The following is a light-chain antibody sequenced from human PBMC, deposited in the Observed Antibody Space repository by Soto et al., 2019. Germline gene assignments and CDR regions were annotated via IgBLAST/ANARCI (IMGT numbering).Light chain of an antibody. J-gene: IGKJ1*01. CDR3: QQSYTSPPWT. CDR1: QRISTY. Sequence: DIQMTQSPSSLSASVGDRVTISCRAAQRISTYLNWYQQKPGTAPRLLLYSASSVKTGVPPRFSGSGSGRDFTLTISSLRPEDIATYFCQQSYTSPPWTFGQGTKVEIK. CDR2: SAS. V-gene: IGKV1-39*01.